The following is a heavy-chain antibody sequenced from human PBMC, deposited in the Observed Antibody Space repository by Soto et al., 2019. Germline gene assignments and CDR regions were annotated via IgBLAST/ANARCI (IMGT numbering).Heavy chain of an antibody. Sequence: SETLSLTCSVSGGSISSSSYFWGWVRQPPGKGLEWIGSIYYSGSTYYNPSLRSRVTISVDTSKNQFSLKLSSVTAADAAVFYCARHYSSGSRNWFDPWGQGTLVTVSS. CDR3: ARHYSSGSRNWFDP. V-gene: IGHV4-39*01. CDR2: IYYSGST. CDR1: GGSISSSSYF. D-gene: IGHD6-19*01. J-gene: IGHJ5*02.